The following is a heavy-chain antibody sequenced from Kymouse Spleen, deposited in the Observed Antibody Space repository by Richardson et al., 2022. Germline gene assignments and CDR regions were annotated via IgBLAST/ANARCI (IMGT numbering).Heavy chain of an antibody. CDR2: IYYSGST. Sequence: QVQLQESGPGLVKPSETLSLTCTVSGGSVSSGSYYWSWIRQPPGKGLEWIGYIYYSGSTNYNPSLKSRVTISVDTSKNQFSLKLSSVTAADTAVYYCARGPGITGTDYWGQGTLVTVSS. D-gene: IGHD1-20*01. J-gene: IGHJ4*02. CDR3: ARGPGITGTDY. CDR1: GGSVSSGSYY. V-gene: IGHV4-61*01.